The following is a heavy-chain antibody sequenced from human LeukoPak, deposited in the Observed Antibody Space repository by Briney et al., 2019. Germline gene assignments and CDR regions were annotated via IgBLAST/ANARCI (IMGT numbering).Heavy chain of an antibody. CDR1: GFTVNSNY. CDR2: IYSGGST. D-gene: IGHD5-12*01. CDR3: ASALYSGYDFGY. J-gene: IGHJ4*02. Sequence: GGSLRLSCAASGFTVNSNYMSWVRQAPGKGLEWVSVIYSGGSTYYADSVKGRFTISRDNSKNTLYLQMNSLRAEDTAVYYCASALYSGYDFGYWGQGTLVTVSS. V-gene: IGHV3-66*01.